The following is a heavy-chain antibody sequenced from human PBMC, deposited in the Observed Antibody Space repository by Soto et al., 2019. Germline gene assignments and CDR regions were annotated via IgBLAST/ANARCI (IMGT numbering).Heavy chain of an antibody. V-gene: IGHV4-39*01. Sequence: QLQLQESGPGLVKPSETLSLTCTVSGGSISSSSYYWGWIRQPPGKGLEWIGSIYYSGSTYYNPSLKSRVTISVDTSKNQFSLKLSSVTAADTAVYYCARNILWFGGIFDAFDIWGQGTMVTVSS. CDR3: ARNILWFGGIFDAFDI. J-gene: IGHJ3*02. D-gene: IGHD3-10*01. CDR1: GGSISSSSYY. CDR2: IYYSGST.